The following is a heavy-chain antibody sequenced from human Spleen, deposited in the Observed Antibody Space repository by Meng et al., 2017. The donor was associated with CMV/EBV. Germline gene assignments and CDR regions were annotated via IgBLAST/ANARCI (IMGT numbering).Heavy chain of an antibody. CDR2: FNPSDGTT. CDR1: GYTFTDNY. Sequence: KASGYTFTDNYMHWVRQAPGQGLEWMGIFNPSDGTTTHAQKFQGRVAMTRDTSTSTVYMELSSLTSDDTAIFYCAREDYSGWGSFDYWGQGTLVTVSS. CDR3: AREDYSGWGSFDY. V-gene: IGHV1-46*01. J-gene: IGHJ4*02. D-gene: IGHD6-19*01.